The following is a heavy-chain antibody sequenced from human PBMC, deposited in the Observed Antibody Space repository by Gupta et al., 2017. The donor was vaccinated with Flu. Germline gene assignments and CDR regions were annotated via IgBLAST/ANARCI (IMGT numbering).Heavy chain of an antibody. Sequence: QVQLIQSGAEVKKPGSSVKVSCKASGDTVSKYEISWVRQAPGQGLEWMGGIIPIFGTVNYAQKFQDRVTITADESTNISYMELSSLRSEDTAVYYCARRGSNYVWGSYRDAFDIWGQGTKVTVSS. CDR3: ARRGSNYVWGSYRDAFDI. CDR2: IIPIFGTV. CDR1: GDTVSKYE. V-gene: IGHV1-69*01. D-gene: IGHD3-16*02. J-gene: IGHJ3*02.